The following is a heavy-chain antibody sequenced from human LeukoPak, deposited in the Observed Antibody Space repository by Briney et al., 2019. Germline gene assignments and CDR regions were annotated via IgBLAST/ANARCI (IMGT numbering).Heavy chain of an antibody. Sequence: ASVKVSCNAAGYTFTGYFMDWVRQAPGQGLECIGEINPNNGDTKFAQKFEGRVTMTRDTSITTAYMELSSLKSDDTAVYYCARLRWERGALDYWGQGTPVTVSS. CDR1: GYTFTGYF. CDR3: ARLRWERGALDY. J-gene: IGHJ4*02. D-gene: IGHD1-26*01. CDR2: INPNNGDT. V-gene: IGHV1-2*02.